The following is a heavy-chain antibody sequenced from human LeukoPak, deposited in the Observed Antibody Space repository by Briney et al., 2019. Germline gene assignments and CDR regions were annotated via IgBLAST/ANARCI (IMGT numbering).Heavy chain of an antibody. CDR3: ARGYGSGSPYYFDY. Sequence: GGSLRLSCAASGFTFSNYGMHWVRRAPGKALEWVTFIRYDGSKKYYADSVKGRFTISRDNSKNTLYLQMGSLRAEDMAVYYCARGYGSGSPYYFDYWGQGTLVTVSS. V-gene: IGHV3-30*02. CDR1: GFTFSNYG. J-gene: IGHJ4*02. CDR2: IRYDGSKK. D-gene: IGHD3-10*01.